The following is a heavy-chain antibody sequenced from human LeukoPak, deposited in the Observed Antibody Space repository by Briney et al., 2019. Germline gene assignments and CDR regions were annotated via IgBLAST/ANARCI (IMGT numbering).Heavy chain of an antibody. CDR3: ARDGYSSGWYVGSAFDI. V-gene: IGHV3-64*01. CDR1: GFTFSSYA. D-gene: IGHD6-19*01. Sequence: PGGSLRLSCAASGFTFSSYAMHWVRQAPGKGLEYVSAISSNGGSTYYANSVKGRFTISRDNSKNTLYLQMGSLRAEDMAVYYCARDGYSSGWYVGSAFDIWGQGTMVTVSS. J-gene: IGHJ3*02. CDR2: ISSNGGST.